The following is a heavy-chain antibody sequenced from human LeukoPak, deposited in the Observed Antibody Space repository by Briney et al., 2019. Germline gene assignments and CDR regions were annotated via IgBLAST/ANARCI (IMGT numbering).Heavy chain of an antibody. V-gene: IGHV1-46*01. CDR3: ARARDVDTAMVTGFDY. D-gene: IGHD5-18*01. Sequence: ASLKVSCKASGYTLASYYMHRVRQAPGQGLEWRGIINPSGGSTSYAQKFQGRVTMTKDTSTSTVYMELSSLRSEDTAVYYSARARDVDTAMVTGFDYWGQGTVVAVSS. CDR2: INPSGGST. CDR1: GYTLASYY. J-gene: IGHJ4*02.